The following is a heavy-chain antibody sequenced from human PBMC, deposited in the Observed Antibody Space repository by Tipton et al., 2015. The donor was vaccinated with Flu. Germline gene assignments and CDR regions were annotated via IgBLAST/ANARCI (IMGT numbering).Heavy chain of an antibody. D-gene: IGHD5-12*01. CDR1: GDSISSGNYY. Sequence: TLSLTCTVSGDSISSGNYYWNWIRQPAGKALQWIGHIHTTGSTNYNPSLRSRVTISVDTSKNQLSLKLDSVTAADAAVYYCAREVATIGRWFDPWGQGTLVTVSS. J-gene: IGHJ5*02. CDR3: AREVATIGRWFDP. V-gene: IGHV4-61*09. CDR2: IHTTGST.